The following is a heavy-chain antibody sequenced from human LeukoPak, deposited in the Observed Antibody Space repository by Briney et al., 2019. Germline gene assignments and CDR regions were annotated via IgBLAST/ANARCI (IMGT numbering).Heavy chain of an antibody. CDR3: ARESFAARWD. D-gene: IGHD6-6*01. Sequence: GRSLRLSCTASGFTFEYYAMSWVRQAPGKGLEWVANIKQDGSEKDYVDSVKGRFTISRDNAKNSLYLQMNSLTAEDTAVYYCARESFAARWDWGQGTLVTVSS. V-gene: IGHV3-7*01. CDR2: IKQDGSEK. CDR1: GFTFEYYA. J-gene: IGHJ4*02.